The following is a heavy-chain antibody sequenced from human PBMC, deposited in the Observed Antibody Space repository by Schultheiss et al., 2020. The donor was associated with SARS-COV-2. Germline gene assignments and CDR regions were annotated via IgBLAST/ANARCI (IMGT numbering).Heavy chain of an antibody. Sequence: SETLSLTCAVYGGSFSGYYWSWIRQPAGKGLEWLGRVYVNGATNYNPSFKSRVTISLDTAKNLFSLRLSSVTAADTAVYYCARDLTAGKYYYYMDVWGKGTTVTVSS. CDR3: ARDLTAGKYYYYMDV. CDR1: GGSFSGYY. V-gene: IGHV4-4*07. J-gene: IGHJ6*03. CDR2: VYVNGAT. D-gene: IGHD2-8*02.